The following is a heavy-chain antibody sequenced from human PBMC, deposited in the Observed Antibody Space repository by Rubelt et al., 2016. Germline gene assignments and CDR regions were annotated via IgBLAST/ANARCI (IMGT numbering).Heavy chain of an antibody. CDR3: AKDLWFGEENGAFDI. Sequence: QVQLVESGGGVVQPGRSLRLSCAASGFTFSSYGMHWVRQAPGKGLEWVAVISYDGSNKYYADSVKGRFTISRDNSKITLYLQMNSLRAEETAVYYCAKDLWFGEENGAFDIWGQGTMVTVSS. CDR2: ISYDGSNK. J-gene: IGHJ3*02. CDR1: GFTFSSYG. D-gene: IGHD3-10*01. V-gene: IGHV3-30*18.